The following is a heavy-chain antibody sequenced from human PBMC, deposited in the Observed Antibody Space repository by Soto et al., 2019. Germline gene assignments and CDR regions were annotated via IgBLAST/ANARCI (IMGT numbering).Heavy chain of an antibody. D-gene: IGHD2-21*02. CDR1: GFTFNTYP. CDR2: ISASTTFI. V-gene: IGHV3-48*02. J-gene: IGHJ3*02. Sequence: VQLVESGGGLVQPGGSLRLSCAASGFTFNTYPMNWVRQAPGKGLEWISYISASTTFISYADSVRGRFAISRDNAENSLYLQINSLRDEDTAVYYCAGDSSYSFDIWGQGTMVTFSS. CDR3: AGDSSYSFDI.